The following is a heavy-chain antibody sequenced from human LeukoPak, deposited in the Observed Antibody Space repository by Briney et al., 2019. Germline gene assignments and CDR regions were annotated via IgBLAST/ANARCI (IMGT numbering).Heavy chain of an antibody. D-gene: IGHD6-19*01. CDR2: ISPGGQTT. J-gene: IGHJ4*02. V-gene: IGHV3-11*01. CDR3: AVGRDIRVAGPGGYFDY. CDR1: GFTFSDYH. Sequence: KPGGSLRLSCAASGFTFSDYHMNWIRQAPGKGLEWISYISPGGQTTYFADSVKGRVTLSRDNAKNSLSLQMNSLPSGDTAVYFCAVGRDIRVAGPGGYFDYWGQGTLVAVSS.